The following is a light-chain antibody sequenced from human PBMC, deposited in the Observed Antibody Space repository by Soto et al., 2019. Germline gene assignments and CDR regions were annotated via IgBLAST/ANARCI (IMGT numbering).Light chain of an antibody. J-gene: IGLJ1*01. Sequence: QSALTQPASVSGSPGQSITISCTRTSRDVGAYNYVSWYQHHPGKAPKLLIYQVTYRPSGVSTRFAGSKSGNTASLTISGLQAEDEADYYCSSNTAKFTYVFGTGTKLTVL. V-gene: IGLV2-14*01. CDR2: QVT. CDR1: SRDVGAYNY. CDR3: SSNTAKFTYV.